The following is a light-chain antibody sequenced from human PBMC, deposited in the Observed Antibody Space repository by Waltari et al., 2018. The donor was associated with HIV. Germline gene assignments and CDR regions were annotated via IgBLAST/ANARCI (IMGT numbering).Light chain of an antibody. CDR1: SNDVGGYNL. Sequence: QSALTQPASVSGSPGQSITISCTGTSNDVGGYNLVSWYQQHPGKAPKLMIYEVSKRPSGVSKRFAGSKSGNTASLTISGLQAEDEADYYCCAYAGSTTYVIFGGGTKLTVL. J-gene: IGLJ2*01. V-gene: IGLV2-23*02. CDR3: CAYAGSTTYVI. CDR2: EVS.